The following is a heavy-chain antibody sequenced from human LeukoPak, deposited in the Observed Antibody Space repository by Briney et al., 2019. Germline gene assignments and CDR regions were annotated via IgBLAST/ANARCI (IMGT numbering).Heavy chain of an antibody. V-gene: IGHV3-30*18. D-gene: IGHD4-17*01. Sequence: GGSLRLSCAASGFSFISYGMHWVRQAPGKGLEWVGVISDDGRSKDYADSVKGRFTISRGNSKDTLYLQMNSLRAEDTAVYYCAKRPSDYGDYVSYFDYWGQGTLVTVSS. CDR3: AKRPSDYGDYVSYFDY. J-gene: IGHJ4*02. CDR2: ISDDGRSK. CDR1: GFSFISYG.